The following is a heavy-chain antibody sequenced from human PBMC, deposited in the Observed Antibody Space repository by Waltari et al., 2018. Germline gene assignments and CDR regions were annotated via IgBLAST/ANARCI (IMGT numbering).Heavy chain of an antibody. CDR1: GGSLGDYI. CDR2: VRHGGTA. J-gene: IGHJ6*01. D-gene: IGHD3-3*01. V-gene: IGHV4-34*02. Sequence: QVLLQQWGAGLLKPSETLSLTCDISGGSLGDYIWTWIRQPPGKGLEWLGQVRHGGTARSNPSVKSRVTLSLDTSQRHFSLRLQSVTAADTAVYYCARGRNYDSTLGRNDSSHSGLDVWGQGSAVTVSS. CDR3: ARGRNYDSTLGRNDSSHSGLDV.